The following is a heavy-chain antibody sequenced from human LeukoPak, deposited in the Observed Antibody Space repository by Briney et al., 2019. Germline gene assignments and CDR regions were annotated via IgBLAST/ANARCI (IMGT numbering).Heavy chain of an antibody. Sequence: GGSLRLSCAASGFTFSSYGMHWVRQAPGKGLEWVAVISYDGSNKYYADSVKGRFTISRDNSKNTLYLQMNSLRAEDTAVYYCAKSDGFDYWGQGTLVTVSS. CDR2: ISYDGSNK. CDR1: GFTFSSYG. V-gene: IGHV3-30*18. D-gene: IGHD3-10*01. J-gene: IGHJ4*02. CDR3: AKSDGFDY.